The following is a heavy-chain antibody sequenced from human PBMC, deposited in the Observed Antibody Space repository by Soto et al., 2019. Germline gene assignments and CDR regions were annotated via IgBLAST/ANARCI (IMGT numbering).Heavy chain of an antibody. V-gene: IGHV1-69*13. CDR1: GGTFSSYA. CDR2: IIPIFGTA. J-gene: IGHJ4*02. CDR3: ARDVGYSYGSRALFYY. Sequence: SVKVSCKASGGTFSSYAISWVRQAPGQGLEWMGGIIPIFGTANYAQKFQGRVTVTADESTSTAYMELSSLRSEDTAVYYCARDVGYSYGSRALFYYWGQGTLVTVS. D-gene: IGHD5-18*01.